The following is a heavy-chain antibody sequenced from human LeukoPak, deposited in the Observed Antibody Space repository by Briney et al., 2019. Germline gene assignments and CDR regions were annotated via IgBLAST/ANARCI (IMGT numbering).Heavy chain of an antibody. J-gene: IGHJ5*02. CDR1: GDSISSGGYY. CDR3: ARDRVRGIMTHAGFDP. Sequence: SETLSLTCTVSGDSISSGGYYWSWIRPHPGKGLEWIGYIFHSGSTYYNPYLKIRVTMSVDTSKNQFSLKLSSVTAADTAVYFGARDRVRGIMTHAGFDPWGQGTPVTVSS. V-gene: IGHV4-31*03. D-gene: IGHD3-10*01. CDR2: IFHSGST.